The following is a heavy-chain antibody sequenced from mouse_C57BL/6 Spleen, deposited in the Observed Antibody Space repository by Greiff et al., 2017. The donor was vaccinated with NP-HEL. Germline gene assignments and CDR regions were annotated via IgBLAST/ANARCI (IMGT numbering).Heavy chain of an antibody. CDR1: GYAFSSYW. CDR3: ARLAGTGAMDY. Sequence: QVHVKQSGAELVKPGASVKISCKASGYAFSSYWMNWVKQRPGKGLEWIGQIYPGDGDTNYNGKFKGKATLTADKSSSTAYMQLSSLTSEDSAVYFCARLAGTGAMDYWGQGTSVTVSS. V-gene: IGHV1-80*01. J-gene: IGHJ4*01. D-gene: IGHD4-1*01. CDR2: IYPGDGDT.